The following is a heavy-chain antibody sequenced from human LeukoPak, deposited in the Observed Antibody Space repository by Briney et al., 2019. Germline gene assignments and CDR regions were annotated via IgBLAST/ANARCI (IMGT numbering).Heavy chain of an antibody. J-gene: IGHJ4*02. CDR3: ARDSTVISGTTDY. CDR2: ISGSGGST. D-gene: IGHD1-7*01. Sequence: PGGSLRLSCAASGFTVSSNYMSWVRQAPGKGLEWVSAISGSGGSTYYADSVKGRFTISRDNSKNTLYLQMNSLRAEDTAVYYCARDSTVISGTTDYWGQGTLVTVSS. V-gene: IGHV3-23*01. CDR1: GFTVSSNY.